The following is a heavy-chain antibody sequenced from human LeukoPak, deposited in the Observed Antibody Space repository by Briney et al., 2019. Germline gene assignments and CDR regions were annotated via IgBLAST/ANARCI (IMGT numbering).Heavy chain of an antibody. CDR3: ARGKTVSPFDY. D-gene: IGHD3-10*01. Sequence: GGSLRLSCAASGFTFSSYWMHWVRQAPGKGLVWVSCINSDGSSTSYADSVKGRFTISRDNAKNTLYLQMNSLRAEDTAVYYCARGKTVSPFDYWGQGTQVTVSS. J-gene: IGHJ4*02. V-gene: IGHV3-74*01. CDR1: GFTFSSYW. CDR2: INSDGSST.